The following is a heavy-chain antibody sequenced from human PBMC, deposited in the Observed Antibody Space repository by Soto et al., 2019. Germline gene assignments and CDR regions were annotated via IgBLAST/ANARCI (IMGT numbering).Heavy chain of an antibody. J-gene: IGHJ5*02. CDR2: IYYSGST. CDR3: ARTGSGSSNWFDP. Sequence: LSLTCTVSGGSISSGGYYWSWIRQHPGKGLEWIGYIYYSGSTYYNPSLKSRVTISVDTSKNQFSLKLSSVTAADTAVYYCARTGSGSSNWFDPWGQGTLVTVSS. V-gene: IGHV4-31*03. CDR1: GGSISSGGYY. D-gene: IGHD3-10*01.